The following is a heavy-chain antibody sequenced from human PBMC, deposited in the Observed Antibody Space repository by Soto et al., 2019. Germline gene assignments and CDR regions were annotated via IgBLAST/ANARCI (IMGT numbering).Heavy chain of an antibody. CDR2: ISGSGCST. D-gene: IGHD1-20*01. V-gene: IGHV3-23*01. J-gene: IGHJ4*02. Sequence: GGSLRLSCAVSGLTFNSSAITCVRQARGKGLEWVSGISGSGCSTYYADSVKGRFTISRDNSKNSLFLQMNSLRVVDTAVYYCAKGTSKYNSRYFDYWGQGT. CDR3: AKGTSKYNSRYFDY. CDR1: GLTFNSSA.